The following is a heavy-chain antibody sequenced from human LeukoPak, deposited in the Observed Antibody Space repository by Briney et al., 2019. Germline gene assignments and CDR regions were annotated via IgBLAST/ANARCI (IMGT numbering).Heavy chain of an antibody. D-gene: IGHD6-19*01. J-gene: IGHJ4*02. CDR1: GFSYSSGA. V-gene: IGHV3-23*01. CDR3: AKRRAVPGLYYLTY. CDR2: ISGSGGRT. Sequence: GGSLRLSCAASGFSYSSGAMSWVRQAPGKGLEWVSVISGSGGRTYYADSVKGRFTISRDNSENTLYLQMNSLRAEDTAVYYCAKRRAVPGLYYLTYWGQGTLVTVSS.